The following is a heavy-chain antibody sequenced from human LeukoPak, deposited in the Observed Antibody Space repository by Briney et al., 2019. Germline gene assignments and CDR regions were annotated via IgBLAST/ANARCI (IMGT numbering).Heavy chain of an antibody. CDR1: GFTFSSYS. CDR2: ISSSSSTI. V-gene: IGHV3-48*04. CDR3: ARGSGGYSSSAFDI. D-gene: IGHD1-26*01. J-gene: IGHJ3*02. Sequence: GGSLRLPCAASGFTFSSYSMNWVRQAPGKGLEWVSYISSSSSTIYYADSVKGRFTISRDNAKNSLYLQMNSLRAEDTAVYYCARGSGGYSSSAFDIWGQGTMVTVSS.